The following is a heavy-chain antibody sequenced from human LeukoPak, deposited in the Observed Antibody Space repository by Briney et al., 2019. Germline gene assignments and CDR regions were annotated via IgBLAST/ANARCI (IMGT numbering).Heavy chain of an antibody. V-gene: IGHV3-23*01. CDR2: ISGSGGST. J-gene: IGHJ6*03. CDR3: AKGNKFGYCSNTSCYRKSVYYYYYYYMDV. Sequence: GGSLRLSCAASGFTFSSYAMSWVRQAPGKGLEWVSAISGSGGSTYYADSVKGRFTISRDNSRNTLYLQMNSLRAEDTAVYYCAKGNKFGYCSNTSCYRKSVYYYYYYYMDVWGKGTTVTVSS. D-gene: IGHD2-2*03. CDR1: GFTFSSYA.